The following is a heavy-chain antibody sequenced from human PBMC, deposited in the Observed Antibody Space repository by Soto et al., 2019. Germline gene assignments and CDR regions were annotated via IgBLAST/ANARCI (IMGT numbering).Heavy chain of an antibody. Sequence: ASVKVSCKASGYTVTSYGISWVRQAPGQGLEWMGWISAYNGNTNYAQKLQGRVTMTTDTSTSTAYMELRSLRSDDTAVYYCARDGYCSGGSCYFDPWGQGTLVTVSS. D-gene: IGHD2-15*01. J-gene: IGHJ5*02. CDR2: ISAYNGNT. CDR3: ARDGYCSGGSCYFDP. CDR1: GYTVTSYG. V-gene: IGHV1-18*01.